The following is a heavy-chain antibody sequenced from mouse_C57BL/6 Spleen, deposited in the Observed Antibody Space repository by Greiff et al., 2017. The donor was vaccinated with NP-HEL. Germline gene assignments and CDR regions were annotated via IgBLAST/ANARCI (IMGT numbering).Heavy chain of an antibody. D-gene: IGHD3-3*01. CDR2: ISDGGSYT. CDR3: ARDRVAY. CDR1: GFTFSSYA. J-gene: IGHJ3*01. Sequence: EVQWVESGGGLVKPGGSLKLSCAASGFTFSSYAMSWVRQTPEKRLEWVATISDGGSYTYYPDNVKGRFTISRDNAKNNLYLQMSHLKSEDTAMYYCARDRVAYWGQGTLVTVSA. V-gene: IGHV5-4*01.